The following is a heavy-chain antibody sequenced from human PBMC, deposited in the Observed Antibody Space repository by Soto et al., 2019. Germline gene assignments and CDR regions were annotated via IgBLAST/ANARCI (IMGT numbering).Heavy chain of an antibody. Sequence: EVQLVESGGGLVKPGGSLRLSCSACRFTFSSYTMNWFRQAPGKGLEWVSSISSSTTYIYYADSVKGRFTISRDNAKNSLYLQVNSLRAEDTAVYYCARDFDSSGYYGPVGAFDIWGQGTMVTVSS. CDR3: ARDFDSSGYYGPVGAFDI. CDR2: ISSSTTYI. CDR1: RFTFSSYT. D-gene: IGHD3-22*01. J-gene: IGHJ3*02. V-gene: IGHV3-21*03.